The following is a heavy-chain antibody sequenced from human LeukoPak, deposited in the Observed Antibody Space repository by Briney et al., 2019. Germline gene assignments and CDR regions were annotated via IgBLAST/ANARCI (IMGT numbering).Heavy chain of an antibody. CDR1: GGSISSYY. CDR2: IYYSGST. Sequence: SETLSLTCTVSGGSISSYYWSWLRQPPGKGLEWIGYIYYSGSTNYNPSLKSRVTISVDTSKNQFSLKLSSVTAADTAVYYCARVLAGSSWPPFDYWGQGTLVTVSS. D-gene: IGHD6-13*01. J-gene: IGHJ4*02. V-gene: IGHV4-59*01. CDR3: ARVLAGSSWPPFDY.